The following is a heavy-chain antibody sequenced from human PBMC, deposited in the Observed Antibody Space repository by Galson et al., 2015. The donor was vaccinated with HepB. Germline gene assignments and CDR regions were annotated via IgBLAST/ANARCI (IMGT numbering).Heavy chain of an antibody. CDR3: AKDRVGYSGSYYVFDY. CDR1: GFTFSSYA. J-gene: IGHJ4*02. D-gene: IGHD1-26*01. CDR2: ISGSGGST. Sequence: SLRLSCAASGFTFSSYAMSWVRQAPGKGPEWVSAISGSGGSTYYADSVKGRFTICRDNSKNTLYLQMNSLRAEDTAVYYCAKDRVGYSGSYYVFDYWGQGTLVTVSS. V-gene: IGHV3-23*01.